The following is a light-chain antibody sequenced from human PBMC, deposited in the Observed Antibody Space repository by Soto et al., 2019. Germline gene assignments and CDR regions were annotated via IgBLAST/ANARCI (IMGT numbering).Light chain of an antibody. CDR2: SAS. J-gene: IGKJ5*01. V-gene: IGKV3-15*01. CDR3: QQYNNWPPIT. Sequence: EIVMTQSPATLSVSPGERATLSCRASQSLSTTVAWYQQKSGQAPRLLIYSASTRATGVPARFSGSGSGTDFTLTITSLQSEDFAVYYCQQYNNWPPITFGQGTRLEIK. CDR1: QSLSTT.